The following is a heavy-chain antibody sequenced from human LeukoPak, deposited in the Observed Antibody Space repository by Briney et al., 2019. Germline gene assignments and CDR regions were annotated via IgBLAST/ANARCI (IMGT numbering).Heavy chain of an antibody. CDR3: AKEAGQDYGALDAFDV. D-gene: IGHD4-17*01. CDR1: GFTFSSFN. V-gene: IGHV3-21*01. Sequence: GGSLRLSCAASGFTFSSFNMDWVRQAPGKGLEWVSSISHSSSYIYYSDSVKGRFTVSRDNAKNSLYLQMSNLRAEDTALYYCAKEAGQDYGALDAFDVWGQGTMVTVSS. J-gene: IGHJ3*01. CDR2: ISHSSSYI.